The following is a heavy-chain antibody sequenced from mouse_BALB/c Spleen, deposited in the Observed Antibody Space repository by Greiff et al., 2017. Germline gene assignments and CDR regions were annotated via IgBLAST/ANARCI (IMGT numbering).Heavy chain of an antibody. Sequence: EVQGVESGGGLVQPGGSRKLSCAASGFTFSSFGMHWVRQAPEKGLEWVAYISSGSSTIYYADTVKGRFTISRDNPKNTLFLQMTSLRSEDTAMYYCARGTMITTGAMDYWGQGTSVTVSS. D-gene: IGHD2-4*01. CDR3: ARGTMITTGAMDY. J-gene: IGHJ4*01. V-gene: IGHV5-17*02. CDR1: GFTFSSFG. CDR2: ISSGSSTI.